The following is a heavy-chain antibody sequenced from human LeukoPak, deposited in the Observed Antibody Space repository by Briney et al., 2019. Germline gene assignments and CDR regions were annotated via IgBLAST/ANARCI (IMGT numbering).Heavy chain of an antibody. J-gene: IGHJ3*02. D-gene: IGHD6-19*01. CDR1: GFTFSSYA. CDR3: AKDLMRRSSGWYNAFDI. CDR2: ISGSGGST. Sequence: GGSLRLSCAASGFTFSSYAMSWVPQARGKGREWVSAISGSGGSTYYADSVKGRFTISRDNSKNTLYLQMNSLRAEDTVVYYCAKDLMRRSSGWYNAFDIWGQGTMVTVSS. V-gene: IGHV3-23*01.